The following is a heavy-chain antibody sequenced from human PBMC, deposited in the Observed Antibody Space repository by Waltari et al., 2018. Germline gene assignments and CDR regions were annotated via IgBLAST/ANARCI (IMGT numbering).Heavy chain of an antibody. CDR1: GFTFSSYA. V-gene: IGHV3-23*04. J-gene: IGHJ4*02. CDR2: ISGSGGST. CDR3: AKDQGNRGGQQLDLDY. D-gene: IGHD6-13*01. Sequence: EVQLVESGGGLVQPGGSLRLSCAASGFTFSSYAMSWVRQAPGKGLEWVSAISGSGGSTYYADSGKGRFTISRDNSKNTLYLQMNSLRAEDTAVYYCAKDQGNRGGQQLDLDYWGQGTLVTVSS.